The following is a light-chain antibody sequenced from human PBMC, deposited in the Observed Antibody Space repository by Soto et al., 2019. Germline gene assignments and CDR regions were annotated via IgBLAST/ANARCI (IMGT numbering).Light chain of an antibody. CDR3: TSYTSQSTRYV. CDR2: DVS. J-gene: IGLJ1*01. CDR1: SSDVGGYNY. Sequence: QSALTQPASVSGSPGQSITISCTGTSSDVGGYNYVSWYQQHPGKAPKLMIYDVSNRPSGVSNLFSGSKCGNTASLTNSGLQAEDEADYYRTSYTSQSTRYVFGTGTKLTGL. V-gene: IGLV2-14*01.